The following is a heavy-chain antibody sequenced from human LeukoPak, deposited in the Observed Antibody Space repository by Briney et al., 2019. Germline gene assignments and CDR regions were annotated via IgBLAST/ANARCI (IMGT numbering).Heavy chain of an antibody. J-gene: IGHJ4*02. D-gene: IGHD1-26*01. Sequence: SETLSLTCTVSSGPISSSSYYWGWIRQPPGKGLQWIGTIYYNGATQYNPSLKSRVTISVDTYKNQFSLKLTSVTAADTAVYYCAREDRVGATTGSDHWGQGTLVTVSS. CDR2: IYYNGAT. CDR1: SGPISSSSYY. V-gene: IGHV4-39*01. CDR3: AREDRVGATTGSDH.